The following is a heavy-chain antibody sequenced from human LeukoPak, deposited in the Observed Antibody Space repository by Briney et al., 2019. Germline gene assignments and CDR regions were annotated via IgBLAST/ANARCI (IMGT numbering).Heavy chain of an antibody. V-gene: IGHV4-31*03. CDR2: IYYSGST. J-gene: IGHJ5*02. CDR3: ARIGITMVRGVIITAHNWFDP. D-gene: IGHD3-10*01. Sequence: SQTLSLTCTVSGGSISSGGYYWSWIRQHPGKGLEWIGYIYYSGSTYYNPSLKSRVTISVDTSKNQFSLKLSSVTAADTAVYYCARIGITMVRGVIITAHNWFDPWGQGTLVTVSS. CDR1: GGSISSGGYY.